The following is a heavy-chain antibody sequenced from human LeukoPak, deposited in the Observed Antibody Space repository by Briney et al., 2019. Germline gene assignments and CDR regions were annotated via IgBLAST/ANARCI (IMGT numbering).Heavy chain of an antibody. Sequence: SVKVSCKASGGTFSSYAISWVRQAPGQGLEWMGGIIPIFGTANYAQKFQGRVTITADESTSTAYMELSSLGSEDTAVYYCARVLSQPAYYFDYWGQGTLVTVSS. CDR3: ARVLSQPAYYFDY. J-gene: IGHJ4*02. CDR2: IIPIFGTA. CDR1: GGTFSSYA. V-gene: IGHV1-69*01. D-gene: IGHD2-2*01.